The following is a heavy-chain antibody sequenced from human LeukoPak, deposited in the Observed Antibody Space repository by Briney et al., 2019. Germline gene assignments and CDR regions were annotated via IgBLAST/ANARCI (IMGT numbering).Heavy chain of an antibody. Sequence: ETLSLTCTVSGGSISSNTYYWGWIRQAPGKGLEWVSAISGSGGSTYYADSVKGRFTISRDNSKNTLYLQMNSLRAEDTAIYYCARVAIIVIVTEPLLDYWGQGTLVTVSS. J-gene: IGHJ4*02. D-gene: IGHD2-21*02. V-gene: IGHV3-23*01. CDR2: ISGSGGST. CDR3: ARVAIIVIVTEPLLDY. CDR1: GGSISSNTYY.